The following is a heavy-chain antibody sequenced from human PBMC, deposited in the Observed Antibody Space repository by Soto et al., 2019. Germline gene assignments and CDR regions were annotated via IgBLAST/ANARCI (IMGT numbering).Heavy chain of an antibody. CDR3: ARDSDYDFWSGYYYY. CDR1: GFTFSSYA. Sequence: GESLKISCAASGFTFSSYAMHWVRQAPGKGLEWVAVISYDGSNKYYADSVKGRFTISRDNSKNTLYLQMNSLRAEDTAVYYCARDSDYDFWSGYYYYWGQGTLVTVSS. V-gene: IGHV3-30-3*01. D-gene: IGHD3-3*01. CDR2: ISYDGSNK. J-gene: IGHJ4*02.